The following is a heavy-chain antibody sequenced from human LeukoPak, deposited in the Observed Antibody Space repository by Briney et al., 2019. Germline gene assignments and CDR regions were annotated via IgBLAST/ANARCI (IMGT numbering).Heavy chain of an antibody. D-gene: IGHD2-15*01. V-gene: IGHV1-69*01. Sequence: SVMVSCKASGGTFSSYAISWVRQAPGQGLEWMGGIIPIFGTANYAQKFQGRVTITADESTSTAYMELSSLRSEDTAVYYCARENCSGGSCYNHFDYWGQGTLVTVSS. CDR1: GGTFSSYA. J-gene: IGHJ4*02. CDR3: ARENCSGGSCYNHFDY. CDR2: IIPIFGTA.